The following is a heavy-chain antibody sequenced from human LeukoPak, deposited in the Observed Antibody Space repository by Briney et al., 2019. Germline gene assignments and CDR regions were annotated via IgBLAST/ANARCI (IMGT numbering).Heavy chain of an antibody. V-gene: IGHV3-23*01. CDR1: GFTFSSYA. CDR2: ISGSGGST. D-gene: IGHD1-26*01. Sequence: GGSLRLSCAASGFTFSSYAMSWVRQAPGKGLEWVSAISGSGGSTYYADSVKGRFTISRDNSKNTLYLQMNSRRAEDTAVYYCAKWSGSGSYYLTWFDPWGQGTLVTVSS. J-gene: IGHJ5*02. CDR3: AKWSGSGSYYLTWFDP.